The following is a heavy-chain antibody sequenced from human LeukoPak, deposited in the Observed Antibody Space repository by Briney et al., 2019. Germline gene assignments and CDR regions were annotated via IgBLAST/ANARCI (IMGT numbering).Heavy chain of an antibody. V-gene: IGHV4-39*01. CDR2: IYYSGST. D-gene: IGHD6-13*01. CDR1: GGSISSSSYY. CDR3: ARHDIAAAGTKKNNWFDP. J-gene: IGHJ5*02. Sequence: PSETLSLTCTVSGGSISSSSYYWGWIRRPPGKGLEWIGSIYYSGSTYYNPSLKSRVTISVDTSKNQFSLKLSSVTAADTAVYYCARHDIAAAGTKKNNWFDPWGQGTLVTVSS.